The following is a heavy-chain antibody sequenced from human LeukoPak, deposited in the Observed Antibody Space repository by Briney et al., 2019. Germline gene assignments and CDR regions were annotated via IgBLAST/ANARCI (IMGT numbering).Heavy chain of an antibody. CDR1: GFTFSSYA. V-gene: IGHV3-23*01. CDR3: ARGGAWSSSPETYFDY. CDR2: ISGSGGST. J-gene: IGHJ4*02. D-gene: IGHD6-6*01. Sequence: GGSLRLSCAASGFTFSSYAMSWVRQAPGKGLEWVSAISGSGGSTYYADSVKGRFTISRDNSKNTLYLQMNSLRAEDTAVYYCARGGAWSSSPETYFDYWGQGTLVTVSS.